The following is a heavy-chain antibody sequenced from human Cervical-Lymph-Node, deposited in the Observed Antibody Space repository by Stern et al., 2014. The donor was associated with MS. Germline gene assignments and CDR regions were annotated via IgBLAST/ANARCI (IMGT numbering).Heavy chain of an antibody. CDR2: IRWNGGHI. Sequence: EVQLVESGGGLVQPGRSLRLSCAASGFSFDAYAMHWVRQTPGKGLEWVSGIRWNGGHIGYADSVKGRFTISRDNVKNSLSLQMNSLRPEDTALYYCAREGALSGHRAYYFDYWGQGTLVTVSS. D-gene: IGHD2-15*01. J-gene: IGHJ4*02. V-gene: IGHV3-9*01. CDR1: GFSFDAYA. CDR3: AREGALSGHRAYYFDY.